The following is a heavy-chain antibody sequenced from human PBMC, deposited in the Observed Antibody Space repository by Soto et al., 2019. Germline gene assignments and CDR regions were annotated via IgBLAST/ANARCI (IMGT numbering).Heavy chain of an antibody. Sequence: QVQLVESGGGVVQPGRSLRLSCAASGFTFSDYAIHWVRLAPGKGLGWVAVITYDGRHQYYADSVKGRFTISRDNSKNTLFLQMNSVRAEDTALYYCAKETSRFAVPAALDYWGQGTLVTVSS. CDR3: AKETSRFAVPAALDY. CDR2: ITYDGRHQ. CDR1: GFTFSDYA. J-gene: IGHJ4*02. V-gene: IGHV3-30*18. D-gene: IGHD2-2*01.